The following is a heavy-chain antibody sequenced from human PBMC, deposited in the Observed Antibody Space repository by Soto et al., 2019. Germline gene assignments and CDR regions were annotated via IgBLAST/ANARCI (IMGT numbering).Heavy chain of an antibody. CDR3: AKDRLAGNFDY. J-gene: IGHJ4*02. V-gene: IGHV3-23*01. CDR1: GFTFNNYA. CDR2: ISNTGGST. Sequence: GGSLRLSCAASGFTFNNYAMNWVRQAPGKGLEWVATISNTGGSTYYADSVKGRFTISRDKSKNTLYLQMNSLRVEDTAVYYCAKDRLAGNFDYWGQGTQVTVSS.